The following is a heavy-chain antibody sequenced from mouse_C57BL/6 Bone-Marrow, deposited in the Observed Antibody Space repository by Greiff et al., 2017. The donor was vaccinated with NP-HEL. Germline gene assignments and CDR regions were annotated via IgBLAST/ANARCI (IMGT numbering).Heavy chain of an antibody. CDR1: GYTFTSYG. CDR3: ARGDGNYRVPWIAC. J-gene: IGHJ3*01. V-gene: IGHV1-81*01. Sequence: VQLQQSGAELARPGASVKLSCKASGYTFTSYGISWVKQRPGQGLEWIGEIYPRSGNTYYNEKFKGKATLTADKSSSTAYMELRSLTSEDSAVYFCARGDGNYRVPWIACWDQGTLVTVTA. D-gene: IGHD2-1*01. CDR2: IYPRSGNT.